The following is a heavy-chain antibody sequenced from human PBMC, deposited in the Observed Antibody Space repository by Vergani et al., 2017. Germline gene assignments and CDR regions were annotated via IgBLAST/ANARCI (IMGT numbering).Heavy chain of an antibody. J-gene: IGHJ3*02. CDR1: GFTFSSYS. CDR3: ARVRYCGGDCQNDAFDI. Sequence: VQLVESGGGLVKPGGSLRLSCAASGFTFSSYSMNWVRQAPGKGLEWVSSISSSSSYIYYADSVKGRFTISRDNAKNSLYLQMNSLRAEDTAVYYCARVRYCGGDCQNDAFDIWGQGTMVTVSS. D-gene: IGHD2-21*01. CDR2: ISSSSSYI. V-gene: IGHV3-21*01.